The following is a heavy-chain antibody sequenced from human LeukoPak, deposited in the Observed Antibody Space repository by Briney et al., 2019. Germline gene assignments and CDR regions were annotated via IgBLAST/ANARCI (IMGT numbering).Heavy chain of an antibody. V-gene: IGHV4-39*01. CDR2: IYYSGST. CDR3: ARMGSPGGYFDY. CDR1: GGSISSSSYY. Sequence: SETLSLTCTVSGGSISSSSYYWGWIRQPRGEGLEWLGSIYYSGSTYYNPPLKSRVTISVDTSKNQFSLKLSSVTAADTAVYYCARMGSPGGYFDYWGQGTLVTVSS. D-gene: IGHD3-10*01. J-gene: IGHJ4*02.